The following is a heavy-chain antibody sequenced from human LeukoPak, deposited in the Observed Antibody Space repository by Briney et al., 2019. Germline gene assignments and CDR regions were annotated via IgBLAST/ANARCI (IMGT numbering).Heavy chain of an antibody. V-gene: IGHV3-7*01. CDR2: IKQDGSEK. D-gene: IGHD4-23*01. J-gene: IGHJ6*03. Sequence: GGSRRLSCAASGFTFSSYSMNWVRQAPGKGLEWVANIKQDGSEKYYVDSVKGRFTISRDNAKNSLYLQMNSLRAEDTALYYCARDGDTVLTRGYYYYMDVWGKGTTVTVSS. CDR3: ARDGDTVLTRGYYYYMDV. CDR1: GFTFSSYS.